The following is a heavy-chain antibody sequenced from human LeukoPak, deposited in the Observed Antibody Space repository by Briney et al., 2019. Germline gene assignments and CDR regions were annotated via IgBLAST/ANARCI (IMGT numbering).Heavy chain of an antibody. CDR1: GFTFSDHY. V-gene: IGHV3-72*01. Sequence: GSLRLSCAASGFTFSDHYMDWVRQAPGKGLEWVGRIRSKANSYATAYAASVKGRFTISRDDSKNTAYLQMNSLKTEDTALYYCARDSQISYYDFWSGYPNWFDPWGQGTLVTVSS. D-gene: IGHD3-3*01. CDR3: ARDSQISYYDFWSGYPNWFDP. CDR2: IRSKANSYAT. J-gene: IGHJ5*02.